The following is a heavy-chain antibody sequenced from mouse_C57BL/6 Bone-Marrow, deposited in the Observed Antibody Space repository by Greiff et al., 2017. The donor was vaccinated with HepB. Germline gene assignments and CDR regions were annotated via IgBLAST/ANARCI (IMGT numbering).Heavy chain of an antibody. CDR1: GFPFSSYG. Sequence: EVQLVESGGDFVKPGGSLKLSCAASGFPFSSYGLSWVRQSPDKRLEWVATISRGGSYTYYPDSVKGRFTISRDHAKNTRYLQMRSLKSEDTAMYYCARRDYGSSYGYWGQGTTLTVSS. CDR2: ISRGGSYT. D-gene: IGHD1-1*01. V-gene: IGHV5-6*01. J-gene: IGHJ2*01. CDR3: ARRDYGSSYGY.